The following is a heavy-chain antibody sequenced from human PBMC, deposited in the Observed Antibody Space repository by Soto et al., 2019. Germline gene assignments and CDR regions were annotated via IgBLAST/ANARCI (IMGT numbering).Heavy chain of an antibody. J-gene: IGHJ6*03. CDR3: ARGRKGRDTMVRGGLLNYYYMDV. D-gene: IGHD3-10*01. CDR2: INHSGST. V-gene: IGHV4-34*01. CDR1: GGSFSGYY. Sequence: SETLSLTCAAYGGSFSGYYWSWIRQPPGKGLEWIGEINHSGSTNYNPSLKSRVTISVDTSKNQFSLKLSSVTAADTAVYYCARGRKGRDTMVRGGLLNYYYMDVWGKGTTVTVSS.